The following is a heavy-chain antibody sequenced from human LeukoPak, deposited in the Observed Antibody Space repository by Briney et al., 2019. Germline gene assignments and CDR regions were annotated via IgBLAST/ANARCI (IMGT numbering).Heavy chain of an antibody. D-gene: IGHD2-2*01. V-gene: IGHV5-51*01. J-gene: IGHJ3*02. CDR2: IYPGDSDT. Sequence: GESLKISCKGSGYSFTSYWIGWVRQMPGKGLEWMGIIYPGDSDTRYSPSFQGQVTISADKSISTAYLQWSSLKASDTAMYYCARRPGYCSSTSRYQDAFDIWGQGTMVTVSS. CDR1: GYSFTSYW. CDR3: ARRPGYCSSTSRYQDAFDI.